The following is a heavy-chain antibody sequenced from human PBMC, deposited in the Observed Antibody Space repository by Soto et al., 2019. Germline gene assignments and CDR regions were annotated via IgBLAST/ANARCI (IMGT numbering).Heavy chain of an antibody. V-gene: IGHV3-21*01. Sequence: GGSLRLSCAASGFTFSSYTMNWVRQAPGKGLEWVSSISSSSYYIYYAASLKGRFTISRDNAKNSLYLQMNSLRAEDTAVYYCARDEYSNYNFDCWGRGTLVTV. D-gene: IGHD4-4*01. CDR1: GFTFSSYT. CDR3: ARDEYSNYNFDC. CDR2: ISSSSYYI. J-gene: IGHJ4*02.